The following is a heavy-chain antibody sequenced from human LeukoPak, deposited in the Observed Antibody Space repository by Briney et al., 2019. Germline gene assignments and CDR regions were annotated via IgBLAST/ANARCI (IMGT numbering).Heavy chain of an antibody. V-gene: IGHV1-2*02. J-gene: IGHJ6*03. CDR3: ARGSGNYDFWSGRDYYYYMDV. D-gene: IGHD3-3*01. CDR2: INPNSGGT. CDR1: GYTFTGYY. Sequence: ASVKVSCKASGYTFTGYYMHWVRQAPGQGLEWMGWINPNSGGTNYAQKFQGRVTMTGDTSISTAYMELSRLRSDDTAVYYCARGSGNYDFWSGRDYYYYMDVWGKGTTVTVSS.